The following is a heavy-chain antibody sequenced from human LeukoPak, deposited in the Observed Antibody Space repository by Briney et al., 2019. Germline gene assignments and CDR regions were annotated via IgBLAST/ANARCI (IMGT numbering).Heavy chain of an antibody. CDR2: IRSKANSYAT. J-gene: IGHJ4*02. D-gene: IGHD2/OR15-2a*01. CDR3: AKHNSWGFDC. Sequence: AGGSLRLSCAASGFTFSGSAMHWVRQASGKGLEWVGRIRSKANSYATAYAASVKGRFTISRDNSKNTLYLQMNSLRAEDTAIYYCAKHNSWGFDCWGQGTLVTVSS. CDR1: GFTFSGSA. V-gene: IGHV3-73*01.